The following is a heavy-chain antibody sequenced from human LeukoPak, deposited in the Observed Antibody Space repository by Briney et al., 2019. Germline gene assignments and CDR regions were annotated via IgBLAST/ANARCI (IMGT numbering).Heavy chain of an antibody. D-gene: IGHD2-21*02. CDR3: AKIYCGGDCYSLYYYYMDV. J-gene: IGHJ6*03. V-gene: IGHV3-30*02. CDR2: IRYDGSNK. CDR1: GFTFSIYV. Sequence: PGGSLRLSCAASGFTFSIYVMSWVRQAPGKGLEWVAFIRYDGSNKYCADSVKGRFTISRDNSKNTLYLQMNSLRADDTAMYYCAKIYCGGDCYSLYYYYMDVWGKGTTVTVSS.